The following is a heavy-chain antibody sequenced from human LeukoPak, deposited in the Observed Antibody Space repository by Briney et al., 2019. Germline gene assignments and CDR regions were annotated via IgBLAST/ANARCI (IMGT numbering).Heavy chain of an antibody. CDR3: ARSGSYPRRFDY. J-gene: IGHJ4*02. V-gene: IGHV1-8*01. CDR2: LNTNSGNK. D-gene: IGHD1-26*01. CDR1: GYTFTTSD. Sequence: ASMRVSCKASGYTFTTSDINWVRQATEQGLEWIGWLNTNSGNKAYAQKLQGRVIMSRKTYKSTAYMELSSLRSEDTAVYYCARSGSYPRRFDYWGQGALVTVSS.